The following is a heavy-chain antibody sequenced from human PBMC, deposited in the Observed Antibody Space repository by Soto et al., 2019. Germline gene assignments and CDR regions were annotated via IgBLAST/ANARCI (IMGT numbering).Heavy chain of an antibody. CDR1: GFTFSSYA. J-gene: IGHJ4*02. V-gene: IGHV3-30-3*01. D-gene: IGHD3-22*01. CDR2: ISFDGSNK. Sequence: QVQLVESGGGVVQPGRSLRLSCAASGFTFSSYAMHWVRQASGKGLEWVAVISFDGSNKYYADSVKGRFTISRDNSKNTLYLQMNSLRAEDTAVYYCERGGTDYYDNSGYPDYWGQGTLVTVSS. CDR3: ERGGTDYYDNSGYPDY.